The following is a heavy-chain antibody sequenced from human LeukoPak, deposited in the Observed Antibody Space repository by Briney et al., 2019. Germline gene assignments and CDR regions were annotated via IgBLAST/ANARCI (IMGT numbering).Heavy chain of an antibody. CDR3: ARASYHDSSGYYPPGGFDI. J-gene: IGHJ3*02. Sequence: PSETLSLTCTVSGCSISSYYWSWIRQPPGKGLEWIGYIYYSGSTNYNPSLKSRVTISVDTSKNQFSLKLSSVTAADTAVYYCARASYHDSSGYYPPGGFDIWGQGTMVTVSS. CDR1: GCSISSYY. CDR2: IYYSGST. V-gene: IGHV4-59*01. D-gene: IGHD3-22*01.